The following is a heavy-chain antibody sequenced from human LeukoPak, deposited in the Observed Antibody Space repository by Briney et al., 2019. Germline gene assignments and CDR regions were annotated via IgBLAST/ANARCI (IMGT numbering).Heavy chain of an antibody. CDR1: GFKFTSYA. CDR2: NSGSGGTT. J-gene: IGHJ4*02. CDR3: ARDNYYDSSGYNIGDY. Sequence: GGSLRLSCAASGFKFTSYAMSWVRQAPGKGLEWVSGNSGSGGTTYYADSVKGRFTISRDKSKNTLYLQMTSLRAEDTAVYYCARDNYYDSSGYNIGDYWGQGTLVTVSS. V-gene: IGHV3-23*01. D-gene: IGHD3-22*01.